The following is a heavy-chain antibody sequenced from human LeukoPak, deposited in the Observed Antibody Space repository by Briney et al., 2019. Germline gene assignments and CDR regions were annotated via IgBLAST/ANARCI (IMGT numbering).Heavy chain of an antibody. Sequence: PVKVSCKASGGTFSSYAISWVRQAPGQGLEWMGRIIPILGIANYAQKFQGRVTITADKSTSTAYMELSSLRSEDTAVYYCARVCSGGSCYVDYWGQGTLVTVSS. CDR3: ARVCSGGSCYVDY. D-gene: IGHD2-15*01. CDR1: GGTFSSYA. CDR2: IIPILGIA. J-gene: IGHJ4*02. V-gene: IGHV1-69*04.